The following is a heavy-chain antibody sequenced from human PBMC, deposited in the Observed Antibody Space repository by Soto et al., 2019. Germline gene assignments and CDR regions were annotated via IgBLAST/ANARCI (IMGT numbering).Heavy chain of an antibody. Sequence: AQLVQSGADVKKPGASVKVSCKASGYIFRNFGISWVRQAPGQGLEWMGYISAYNGDTNYAQRFQGRVTMTTDTSTTTAHMELTRLTSDDTAVYYCARESGYLETEIVGLWGQGTRVTVSS. D-gene: IGHD5-12*01. CDR2: ISAYNGDT. V-gene: IGHV1-18*01. CDR3: ARESGYLETEIVGL. J-gene: IGHJ3*01. CDR1: GYIFRNFG.